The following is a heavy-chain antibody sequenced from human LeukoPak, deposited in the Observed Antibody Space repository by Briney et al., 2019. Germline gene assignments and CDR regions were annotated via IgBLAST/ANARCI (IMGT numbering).Heavy chain of an antibody. Sequence: PGGSLRLSCAASGFTFRSFAMNWVRQAPGKGLEWVSYISSSSSTIYYADSVKGRFTISRDNAKNSLYLQMNSLRAEDTAVYYCARGRGLMGYGDNGQYWWGQEPWSPSPQ. V-gene: IGHV3-48*04. D-gene: IGHD4-17*01. CDR3: ARGRGLMGYGDNGQYW. J-gene: IGHJ4*02. CDR2: ISSSSSTI. CDR1: GFTFRSFA.